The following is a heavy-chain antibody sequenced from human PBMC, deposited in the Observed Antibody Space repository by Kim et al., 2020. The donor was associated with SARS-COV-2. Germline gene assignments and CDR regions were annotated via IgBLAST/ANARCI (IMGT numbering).Heavy chain of an antibody. V-gene: IGHV3-21*01. J-gene: IGHJ6*02. Sequence: GGSLRLSCAASGFTFSSYSMNWVRQAPGKGLEWVSSISSSSSYIYYADSVKGRFTISRDNAKNSLYLQMNSLRAEDTAVYYCARDLVAMGSSDYYYYYGMDVWGQGTTVTVSS. CDR1: GFTFSSYS. CDR2: ISSSSSYI. D-gene: IGHD2-15*01. CDR3: ARDLVAMGSSDYYYYYGMDV.